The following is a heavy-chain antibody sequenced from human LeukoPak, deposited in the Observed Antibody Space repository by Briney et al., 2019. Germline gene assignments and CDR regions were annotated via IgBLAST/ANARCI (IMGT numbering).Heavy chain of an antibody. Sequence: GGSLRLSCEASGFTFSAYSMNWVRQAPGKGLEWVSYISLSSSTIYYADSVKGRFTISRDNAKNSLYLQMNSLGDEDTALYYCARKGYSSGWYTAFDIWGQGTMVTVSS. CDR3: ARKGYSSGWYTAFDI. CDR1: GFTFSAYS. V-gene: IGHV3-48*02. J-gene: IGHJ3*02. D-gene: IGHD6-19*01. CDR2: ISLSSSTI.